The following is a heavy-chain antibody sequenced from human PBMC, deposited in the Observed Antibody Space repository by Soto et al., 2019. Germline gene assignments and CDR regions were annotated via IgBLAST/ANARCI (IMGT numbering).Heavy chain of an antibody. Sequence: PGGSLRLSCAASGFTFSSYAMSWVRQAPGKGLEWVSSISSSSSYIYYADSVKGRFTISRDNAKNSLYLQMNSLRAEDTAVYYCARDRYDFWSGYYSYYGMDVWGQGTTVTVSS. CDR2: ISSSSSYI. CDR3: ARDRYDFWSGYYSYYGMDV. V-gene: IGHV3-21*01. D-gene: IGHD3-3*01. J-gene: IGHJ6*02. CDR1: GFTFSSYA.